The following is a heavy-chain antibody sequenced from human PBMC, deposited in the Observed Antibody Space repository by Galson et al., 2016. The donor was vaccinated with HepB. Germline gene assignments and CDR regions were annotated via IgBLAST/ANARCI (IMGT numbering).Heavy chain of an antibody. D-gene: IGHD3-22*01. CDR1: GITFSGDSW. J-gene: IGHJ4*02. CDR2: IRQDGSAK. Sequence: SLRLSCAASGITFSGDSWMSWVRQAPGKGLEWVANIRQDGSAKYYVDSVKGRFTISRDNAKNSVYLQMHNLRAEDTALYYCATTVYGYSDYWGQGTLVTVSS. CDR3: ATTVYGYSDY. V-gene: IGHV3-7*03.